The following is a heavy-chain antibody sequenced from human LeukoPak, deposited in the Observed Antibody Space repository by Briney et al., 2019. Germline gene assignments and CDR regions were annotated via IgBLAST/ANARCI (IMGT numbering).Heavy chain of an antibody. Sequence: GGSLRLSCAASGIIVSNNYMSWVRQAPGRGLEWVSVIYSGGSTYYADSVKGRFTISRDNSKNTLYLQMNSLRVEDTAVYYCARVATGSYHFDYWGQGTLVTVSS. J-gene: IGHJ4*02. CDR2: IYSGGST. CDR1: GIIVSNNY. D-gene: IGHD1-26*01. CDR3: ARVATGSYHFDY. V-gene: IGHV3-66*01.